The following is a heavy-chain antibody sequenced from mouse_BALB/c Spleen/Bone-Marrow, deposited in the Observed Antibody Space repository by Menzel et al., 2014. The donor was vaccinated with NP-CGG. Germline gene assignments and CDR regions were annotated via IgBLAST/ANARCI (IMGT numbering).Heavy chain of an antibody. CDR3: ARWLLPYGLDY. CDR1: GFNIKDTY. Sequence: EVKLQESGAELVKPGASVKLSCTASGFNIKDTYMHWVKQRPEQGLEWIGRIDPANGNTKYDPKFQGKATITADTSSNTAYLQLSSLTSEDTAVYYCARWLLPYGLDYWGQGTSVTVSP. J-gene: IGHJ4*01. D-gene: IGHD2-3*01. CDR2: IDPANGNT. V-gene: IGHV14-3*02.